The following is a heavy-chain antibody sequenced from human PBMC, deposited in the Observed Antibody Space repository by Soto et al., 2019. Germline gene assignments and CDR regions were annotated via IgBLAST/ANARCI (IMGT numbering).Heavy chain of an antibody. CDR3: AADRPDDILTGNMFDP. Sequence: SVKVSCKASGFTFTSSAVQWVRQARGQRLEWIGWIVVGSGNTNYAQKFQERVTITRDMSTSTAYMELSSLRSEDTAVYYCAADRPDDILTGNMFDPWGQGTLVTVS. V-gene: IGHV1-58*01. J-gene: IGHJ5*02. CDR1: GFTFTSSA. D-gene: IGHD3-9*01. CDR2: IVVGSGNT.